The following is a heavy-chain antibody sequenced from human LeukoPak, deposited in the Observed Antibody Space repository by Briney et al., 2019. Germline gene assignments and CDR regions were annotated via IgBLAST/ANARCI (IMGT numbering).Heavy chain of an antibody. CDR1: GYTFTNYY. J-gene: IGHJ4*02. CDR2: INPGGGST. V-gene: IGHV1-46*01. Sequence: ASVKVSCKASGYTFTNYYIHWVRQAPGQGLEWVGIINPGGGSTTYAQKFQGRVTMTRDTSTSTVYMELSSLRSEDTAVYYCARGYSNYDYWGQGTLVTVSS. D-gene: IGHD4-11*01. CDR3: ARGYSNYDY.